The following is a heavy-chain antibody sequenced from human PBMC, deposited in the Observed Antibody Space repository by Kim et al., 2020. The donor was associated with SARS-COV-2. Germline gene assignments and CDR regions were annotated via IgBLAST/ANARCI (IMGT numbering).Heavy chain of an antibody. D-gene: IGHD3-10*01. CDR2: IYYSGST. CDR3: ARFPYYYGSGSPDFDY. V-gene: IGHV4-31*03. J-gene: IGHJ4*02. Sequence: SETLSLTCTVSGGSISSGGYYWSWIRQHPGKGLEWIGYIYYSGSTYYNPSLKSRVTISVDTSKNQFSLKLSSVTAADTAVYYCARFPYYYGSGSPDFDYWGQGTLVTVSS. CDR1: GGSISSGGYY.